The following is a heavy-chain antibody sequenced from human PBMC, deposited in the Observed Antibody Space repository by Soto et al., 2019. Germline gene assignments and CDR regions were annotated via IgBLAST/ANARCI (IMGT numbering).Heavy chain of an antibody. CDR1: GYTFTSYG. CDR2: ISAYNGNT. D-gene: IGHD1-26*01. V-gene: IGHV1-18*01. CDR3: ARDRGSYALDC. Sequence: QVQLVQSGAEVKKPGASVKVSCKASGYTFTSYGITWVRQAPGQGLEWMGWISAYNGNTNYAQKLQGRVTMTTDTSTSTGYRERRSLRSDDTAVYYWARDRGSYALDCWGQGTLVTVSS. J-gene: IGHJ4*02.